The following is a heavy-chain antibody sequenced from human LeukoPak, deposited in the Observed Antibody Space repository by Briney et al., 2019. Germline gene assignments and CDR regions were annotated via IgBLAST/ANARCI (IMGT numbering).Heavy chain of an antibody. J-gene: IGHJ4*02. CDR3: ARELGYCSGGSCYFPFDY. CDR1: GFTFDDYV. Sequence: GGSLRLFCAASGFTFDDYVMSWVRQARGKGLEWVSGINWHGGGIGYAESVKGGFNISRDNAKNSLYLQMNSLRAEDTAFYYCARELGYCSGGSCYFPFDYWGQGTLVTVSS. D-gene: IGHD2-15*01. V-gene: IGHV3-20*04. CDR2: INWHGGGI.